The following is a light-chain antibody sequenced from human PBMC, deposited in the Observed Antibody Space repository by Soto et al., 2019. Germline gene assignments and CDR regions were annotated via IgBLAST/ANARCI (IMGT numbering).Light chain of an antibody. J-gene: IGLJ2*01. Sequence: QSVLAQPASVSGSPGQSITISCAGTNRDVGGYNYVSWYQQYPGKAPKLIIYEVTYRPSGVSNRFSGSKSGNTASLTISGLQAEDEADYYCSSYSSSSALDVIFGGGTKL. CDR1: NRDVGGYNY. CDR2: EVT. V-gene: IGLV2-14*01. CDR3: SSYSSSSALDVI.